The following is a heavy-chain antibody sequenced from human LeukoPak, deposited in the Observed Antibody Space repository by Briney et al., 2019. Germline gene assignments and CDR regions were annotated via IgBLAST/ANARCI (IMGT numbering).Heavy chain of an antibody. V-gene: IGHV3-33*08. J-gene: IGHJ4*02. CDR2: IWYDGSNK. CDR1: GFTFSSYG. CDR3: TTDGIAAAGTGDY. D-gene: IGHD6-13*01. Sequence: PGGSLRLSCAASGFTFSSYGMHWVRQAPGKGLEWVAVIWYDGSNKYYAGSVKGRLTISRDNSKNTLYLQMNSLKTEDTAVYYCTTDGIAAAGTGDYWGQGTLVTVSS.